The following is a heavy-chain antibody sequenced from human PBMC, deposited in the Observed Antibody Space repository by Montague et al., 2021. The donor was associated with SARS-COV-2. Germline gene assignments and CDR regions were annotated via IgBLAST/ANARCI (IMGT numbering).Heavy chain of an antibody. CDR2: NYTSANS. Sequence: TLSLTCTVSIGSISSCCYNWSRNPPPAGMGLVWNVRNYTSANSNHNLNLQSPVSISVDKSKNPFSLKLSTVTAADTAGYYCARDGYRSGWNGLHWFDPWGQGTLVTVSS. J-gene: IGHJ5*02. V-gene: IGHV4-61*02. CDR1: IGSISSCCYN. D-gene: IGHD6-25*01. CDR3: ARDGYRSGWNGLHWFDP.